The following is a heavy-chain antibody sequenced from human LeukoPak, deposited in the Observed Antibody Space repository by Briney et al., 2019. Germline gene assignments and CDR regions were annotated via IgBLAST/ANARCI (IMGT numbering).Heavy chain of an antibody. CDR1: GFTFSTYP. D-gene: IGHD3-3*01. CDR2: ISTDGDT. V-gene: IGHV3-64D*06. J-gene: IGHJ4*02. CDR3: VKRTSDYYYYDY. Sequence: GGSLRLSCSASGFTFSTYPMHWVRQAPGRGLEYVSSISTDGDTYYADSVKGRFAISRDNSKNTLYLQTSSLRAEDTAVYYCVKRTSDYYYYDYWGRGTLVTVSS.